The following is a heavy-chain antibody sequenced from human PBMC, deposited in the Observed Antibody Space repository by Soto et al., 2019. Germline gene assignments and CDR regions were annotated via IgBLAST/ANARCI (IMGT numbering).Heavy chain of an antibody. V-gene: IGHV3-33*01. D-gene: IGHD3-3*01. J-gene: IGHJ4*02. CDR1: GFTFSSYG. CDR3: ASDDFWSGYSGRFDY. Sequence: QVQLVESGGGVVQPGRSLRLSCAASGFTFSSYGMHWVRQAPGKGLEWVAVIWYDGSNKYYADSVKGRFTISRDNSKNTLYLQMNSLRAEDTAVYYCASDDFWSGYSGRFDYWGQGTLVTVSS. CDR2: IWYDGSNK.